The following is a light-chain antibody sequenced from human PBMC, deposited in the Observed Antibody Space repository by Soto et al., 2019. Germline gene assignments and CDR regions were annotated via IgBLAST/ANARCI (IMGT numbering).Light chain of an antibody. V-gene: IGLV7-46*01. CDR3: LLFYSGVGV. CDR2: DSS. Sequence: QAVVTQEPSLTVSPGGTVTLTCGSSTGPVTSVHYPYWFQQKPGQPPRTLIHDSSNRHSWTPARFSGSLLGGKAALTLSGAQPEDEADYYCLLFYSGVGVFGGGTTLTVL. J-gene: IGLJ2*01. CDR1: TGPVTSVHY.